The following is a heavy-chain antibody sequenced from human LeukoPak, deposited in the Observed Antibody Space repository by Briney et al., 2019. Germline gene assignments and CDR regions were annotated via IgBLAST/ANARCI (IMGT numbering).Heavy chain of an antibody. CDR2: INHSGST. V-gene: IGHV4-34*01. CDR3: AREAYYYGSGSYHGYYYYMDV. J-gene: IGHJ6*03. CDR1: GGSFSGYY. Sequence: SETLSLTCAVYGGSFSGYYWSWIRQPPGKGLEWIGEINHSGSTNYNPSLKSRVTISVDTSKNQFSLKLSSVTAADTAVYYRAREAYYYGSGSYHGYYYYMDVWGKGTTVTVSS. D-gene: IGHD3-10*01.